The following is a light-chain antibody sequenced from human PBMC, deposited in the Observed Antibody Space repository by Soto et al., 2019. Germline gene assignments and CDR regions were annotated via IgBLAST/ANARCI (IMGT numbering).Light chain of an antibody. CDR1: SSDVGGYKY. J-gene: IGLJ3*02. V-gene: IGLV2-8*01. CDR3: SSYAGRNNWV. Sequence: QSVLTQPPSASGSPGQSATISCTGTSSDVGGYKYVSWYQQHPGKAPKLMIYEVSKRPSGVPDRFSGSKSGNTASLTVSGLQAEDEADYYCSSYAGRNNWVFGGGTKVTVL. CDR2: EVS.